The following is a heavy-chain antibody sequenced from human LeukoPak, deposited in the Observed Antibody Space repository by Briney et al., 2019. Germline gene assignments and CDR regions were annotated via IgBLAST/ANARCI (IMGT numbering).Heavy chain of an antibody. CDR3: ARDSGYSSGWSH. CDR1: GGTFSSYA. CDR2: IIPIFGTA. Sequence: SVKVSCKASGGTFSSYAISWVRQAPGLRLEWMGGIIPIFGTANYAQKFQGRVTITADESTSTAYMELSSLRSEDTAVYYCARDSGYSSGWSHWGQGTLVTVSS. V-gene: IGHV1-69*13. J-gene: IGHJ4*02. D-gene: IGHD6-19*01.